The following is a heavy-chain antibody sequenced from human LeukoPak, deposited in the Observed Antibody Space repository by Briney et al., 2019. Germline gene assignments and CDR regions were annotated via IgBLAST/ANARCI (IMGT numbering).Heavy chain of an antibody. V-gene: IGHV4-30-4*08. Sequence: SETLSLTCTVSGGSISSGDYYWGWIRQPPGKGLEWIGYIYYSGSTYYNPSLKSRVTISVDTSKNQFSLKLSSVTAADTAVYYCARAGVGYCSSTSCPGGAFDIWGQGTVVTVSS. J-gene: IGHJ3*02. CDR2: IYYSGST. D-gene: IGHD2-2*01. CDR1: GGSISSGDYY. CDR3: ARAGVGYCSSTSCPGGAFDI.